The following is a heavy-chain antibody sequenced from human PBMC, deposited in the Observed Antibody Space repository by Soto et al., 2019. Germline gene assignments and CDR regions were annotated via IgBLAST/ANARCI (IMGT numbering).Heavy chain of an antibody. J-gene: IGHJ4*02. V-gene: IGHV3-7*01. CDR3: ARAIYGPESN. CDR2: INQDGSKI. D-gene: IGHD3-10*01. CDR1: GFTFSSHW. Sequence: QPGGPLRLSCAASGFTFSSHWMTWVRQPPGKGLEWVDNINQDGSKIYSAASVQGRFTISRDNTKNSLYLQMLSLRADDTAMYYCARAIYGPESNWGQGTLVTVSS.